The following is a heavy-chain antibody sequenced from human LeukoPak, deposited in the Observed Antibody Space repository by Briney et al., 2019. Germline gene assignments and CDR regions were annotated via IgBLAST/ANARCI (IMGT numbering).Heavy chain of an antibody. D-gene: IGHD5-18*01. CDR2: INPNSGGT. V-gene: IGHV1-2*02. J-gene: IGHJ4*02. Sequence: ASVKVSCKASGYTFTGYYMHWVRRAPGQGLEWMGWINPNSGGTNYAQKFQGRVTMTRDTSISTAYMELSRLRSDDTAVYYCARSGYSYGSYFDYWGQGTLVTVSS. CDR1: GYTFTGYY. CDR3: ARSGYSYGSYFDY.